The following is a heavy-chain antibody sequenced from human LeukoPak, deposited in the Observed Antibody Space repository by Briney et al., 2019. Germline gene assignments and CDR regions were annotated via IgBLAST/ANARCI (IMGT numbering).Heavy chain of an antibody. J-gene: IGHJ4*02. CDR2: ISAYNGNT. V-gene: IGHV1-18*01. Sequence: ASVKVSCKASGYTFTSYGISWVRQAPGQGLEWMGWISAYNGNTNYAQKLQGRVTMTTDTSASTAYMELSSLRFEDTAVYYCARVGSSGWYEELMGYFDYWGQGTLVTVSS. CDR1: GYTFTSYG. CDR3: ARVGSSGWYEELMGYFDY. D-gene: IGHD6-19*01.